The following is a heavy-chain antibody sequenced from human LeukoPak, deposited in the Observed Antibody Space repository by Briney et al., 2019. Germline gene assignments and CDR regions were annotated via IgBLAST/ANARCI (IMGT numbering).Heavy chain of an antibody. D-gene: IGHD2-21*01. CDR1: GYTFTTYA. Sequence: PWASVKVSCKASGYTFTTYAMHWVRQAPGQRLEWMGWINAGNGNTKYSQKFQARVTITRDTSASTVYMELSNLRSEDMAVYYCARDQVSGGADANFDYWGQGTLVTVSS. J-gene: IGHJ4*02. V-gene: IGHV1-3*01. CDR3: ARDQVSGGADANFDY. CDR2: INAGNGNT.